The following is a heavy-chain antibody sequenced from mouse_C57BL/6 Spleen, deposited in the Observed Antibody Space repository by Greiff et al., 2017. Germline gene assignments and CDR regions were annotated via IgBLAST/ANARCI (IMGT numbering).Heavy chain of an antibody. CDR1: GFTFSSYA. CDR3: TRGNWDFDY. J-gene: IGHJ2*01. CDR2: ISSGGDYI. V-gene: IGHV5-9-1*02. D-gene: IGHD4-1*01. Sequence: EVQRVESGEGLVKPGGSLQLSCAASGFTFSSYALSWVRQTPEKRLEWVAYISSGGDYIYYADTVKGRFTISRDNARNTLYLQMSSLKSEDTAMYYCTRGNWDFDYWGQGTTLTVSS.